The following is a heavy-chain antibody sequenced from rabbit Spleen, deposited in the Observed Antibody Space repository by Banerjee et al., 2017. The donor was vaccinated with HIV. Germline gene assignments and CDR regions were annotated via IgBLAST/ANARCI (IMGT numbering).Heavy chain of an antibody. CDR1: GFDFSSNA. V-gene: IGHV1S40*01. D-gene: IGHD8-1*01. CDR3: ARDSGTSFSTYGMDL. Sequence: QSLEEPGGGLVQPEGSLTLTCKASGFDFSSNAMCWVRQAPGKGLEWVACIAAGVSGTTYYATWAKGRFTISNPSSTTVTLQMTSLTAADTATYFCARDSGTSFSTYGMDLWGPGTLVTVS. CDR2: IAAGVSGTT. J-gene: IGHJ6*01.